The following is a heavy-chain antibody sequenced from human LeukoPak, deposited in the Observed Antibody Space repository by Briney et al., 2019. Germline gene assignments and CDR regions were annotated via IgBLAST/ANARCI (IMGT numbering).Heavy chain of an antibody. J-gene: IGHJ4*02. CDR3: AKDIKAYSSSLGFDY. CDR2: INSDGSFI. Sequence: GGSLRLSCAASGSGFIFSSSWMHWVRQAPGKGLAWVSRINSDGSFIAFADSVKGRFTISRDNAKNTLYLQMNSLRAEDTAVYYCAKDIKAYSSSLGFDYWGQGTLVTVSS. CDR1: GSGFIFSSSW. D-gene: IGHD6-6*01. V-gene: IGHV3-74*01.